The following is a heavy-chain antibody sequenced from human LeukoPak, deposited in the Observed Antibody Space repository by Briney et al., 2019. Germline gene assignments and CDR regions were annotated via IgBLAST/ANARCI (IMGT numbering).Heavy chain of an antibody. CDR1: GYSFTSYW. Sequence: GESLKISCKGSGYSFTSYWIGWVRQMPGKGLEWMGIIYPGDSDTRYSPSFQGQVTISADKSISTAYLQWSSLKASDTAMYCCARPHYGDPDTDAFDIWGQGTMVTVSS. CDR3: ARPHYGDPDTDAFDI. CDR2: IYPGDSDT. D-gene: IGHD4-17*01. J-gene: IGHJ3*02. V-gene: IGHV5-51*01.